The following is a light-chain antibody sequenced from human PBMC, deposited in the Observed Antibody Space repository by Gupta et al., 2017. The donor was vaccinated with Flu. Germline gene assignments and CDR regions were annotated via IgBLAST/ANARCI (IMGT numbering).Light chain of an antibody. CDR2: AAS. CDR1: QNVYNNY. V-gene: IGKV3-20*01. J-gene: IGKJ1*01. Sequence: EIVLTQSPGTLSLSPGERATLSCRASQNVYNNYLAWYQQKPGQAPRLLIYAASSRLTGIPDRFSGSGSGTDFTLTISRREPEDFAVYYWQQGSSSPTFGQGTKVEIK. CDR3: QQGSSSPT.